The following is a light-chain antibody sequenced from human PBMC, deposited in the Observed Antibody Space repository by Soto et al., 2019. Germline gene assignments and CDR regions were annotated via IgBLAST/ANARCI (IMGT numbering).Light chain of an antibody. V-gene: IGKV3-20*01. Sequence: EIVLTQSPGTLSVSPGERATLSCRASQSVGRNYLAWYQQKPGQAPRLLIYVASSRATGIPDRFSGSVSGTDFTLTISRLELEDFAVYSCRQYARSPRTFGGVTQVEAK. CDR3: RQYARSPRT. CDR1: QSVGRNY. CDR2: VAS. J-gene: IGKJ4*01.